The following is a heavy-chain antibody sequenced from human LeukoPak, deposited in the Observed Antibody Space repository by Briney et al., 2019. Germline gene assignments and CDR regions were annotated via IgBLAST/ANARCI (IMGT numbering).Heavy chain of an antibody. CDR1: GLSFNRYS. CDR2: ISSSSGHI. D-gene: IGHD3-22*01. CDR3: AGGSSVNSYYFDC. V-gene: IGHV3-21*06. Sequence: GGSLRLSCAASGLSFNRYSMNWVRQAPGKGLERISSISSSSGHIYYADSVRGRFTISRDNAQTSLYLQMNSLRAEDTAIYFCAGGSSVNSYYFDCWGQGTLVTVSS. J-gene: IGHJ4*02.